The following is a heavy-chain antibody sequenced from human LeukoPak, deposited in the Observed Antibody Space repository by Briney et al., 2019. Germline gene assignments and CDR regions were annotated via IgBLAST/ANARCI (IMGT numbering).Heavy chain of an antibody. Sequence: SETLSLTCTVSGGSISSYYWSWIRQPPGKGLEWIGYIYYSGSTYYNPSLKSRVTISVDTSKNQFSLKLSSVTAADTAVYYCARFSRETTVLLDIWGQGTMVTVSS. J-gene: IGHJ3*02. D-gene: IGHD4-17*01. V-gene: IGHV4-59*12. CDR1: GGSISSYY. CDR2: IYYSGST. CDR3: ARFSRETTVLLDI.